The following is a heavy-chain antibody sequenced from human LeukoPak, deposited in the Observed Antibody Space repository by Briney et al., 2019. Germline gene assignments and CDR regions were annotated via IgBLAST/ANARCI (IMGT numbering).Heavy chain of an antibody. Sequence: SETLSLTCTVSGGSISSYYWSWIRQPPGKGLEWIGYIYYSGSTNYNPSLKSRVTISVDTSKNQFSLKLSSVTAADTAVYYRARRLTNLYGDAFDIWGQGTLVTVSS. CDR2: IYYSGST. V-gene: IGHV4-59*12. CDR3: ARRLTNLYGDAFDI. D-gene: IGHD3-3*01. J-gene: IGHJ3*02. CDR1: GGSISSYY.